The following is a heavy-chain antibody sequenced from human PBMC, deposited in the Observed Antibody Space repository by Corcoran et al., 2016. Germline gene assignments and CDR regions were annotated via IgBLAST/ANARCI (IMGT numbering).Heavy chain of an antibody. V-gene: IGHV3-30*18. CDR3: AKELSGSYGY. J-gene: IGHJ4*02. CDR1: GFTFSSYG. CDR2: ISYDGSNK. D-gene: IGHD1-26*01. Sequence: QVQLVETGGGVVQPGRSLRLSCAASGFTFSSYGMHWVRQAPGKGLEWVAIISYDGSNKYYADSVKGRFTISRDNSKNTLYLQMNSLRAEDTAVYYCAKELSGSYGYWGQGTLVTVSS.